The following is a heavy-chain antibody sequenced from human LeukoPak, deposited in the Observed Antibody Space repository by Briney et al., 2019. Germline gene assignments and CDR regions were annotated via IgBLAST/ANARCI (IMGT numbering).Heavy chain of an antibody. CDR1: GHTFTCYY. D-gene: IGHD6-13*01. J-gene: IGHJ4*02. Sequence: ASVKVSCKASGHTFTCYYIHWVRQAPGQGLEWMGWINPNSGGTNYAQKFQGRVTMTRDTSISTAYMELSRLRSDDTAVYYCATVAASNTELGYFDYWGQGTLVTVSS. V-gene: IGHV1-2*02. CDR3: ATVAASNTELGYFDY. CDR2: INPNSGGT.